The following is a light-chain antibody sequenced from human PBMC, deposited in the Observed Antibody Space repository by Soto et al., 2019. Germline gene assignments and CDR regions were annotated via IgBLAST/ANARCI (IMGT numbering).Light chain of an antibody. J-gene: IGKJ1*01. CDR3: QQYAGAPWT. Sequence: EIVLTQSPGALSVSPGERAALSCKASQTVPSNYLAWYQQRPGQTPRLLIYAANRRATGSPDRLTGSGSGTDFNLTINSLESEDSGVYYCQQYAGAPWTFGQGTKV. V-gene: IGKV3-20*01. CDR2: AAN. CDR1: QTVPSNY.